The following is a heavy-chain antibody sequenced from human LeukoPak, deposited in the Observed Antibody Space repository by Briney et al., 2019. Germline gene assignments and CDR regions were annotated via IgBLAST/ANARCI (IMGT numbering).Heavy chain of an antibody. V-gene: IGHV1-18*01. D-gene: IGHD2-15*01. CDR2: ISGYNGST. CDR3: ARAEGVVVAAHIDV. Sequence: ASVKVSCKASGYTFTRYGIYWVRQAPGQGLEWMGWISGYNGSTKYAQKFQGRVSVTTDTSTSTAYMELRSLRSDDTAVYYCARAEGVVVAAHIDVWGKGTTVTVSS. CDR1: GYTFTRYG. J-gene: IGHJ6*03.